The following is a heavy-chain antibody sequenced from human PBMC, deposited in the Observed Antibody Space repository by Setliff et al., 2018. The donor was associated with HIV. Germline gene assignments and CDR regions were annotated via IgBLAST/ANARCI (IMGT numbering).Heavy chain of an antibody. D-gene: IGHD3-22*01. Sequence: GASVKVFCKTSGYTFISFGISWVRQAPGQGLEWMGWIAGHNGDTKYDQMLQGRVTVAADISTSTVYMELRSLRSDDTAMYYCVRDDNYFDTTGYYPYFDYWGQGTQVTVSS. J-gene: IGHJ4*02. CDR2: IAGHNGDT. CDR1: GYTFISFG. V-gene: IGHV1-18*01. CDR3: VRDDNYFDTTGYYPYFDY.